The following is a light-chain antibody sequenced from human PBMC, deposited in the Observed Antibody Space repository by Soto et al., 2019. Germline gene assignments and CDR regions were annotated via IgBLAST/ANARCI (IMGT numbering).Light chain of an antibody. Sequence: EIVMTQSPSTLSVPPGERATLSCRASQSVSSGYLAWYQQKPGQAPRLLISGASSRATGIPDRFSGSGSGTDFTLTISRLEPEDFAVYYCQQYGSSPPWTFGQGTKVDIK. CDR1: QSVSSGY. CDR2: GAS. CDR3: QQYGSSPPWT. V-gene: IGKV3-20*01. J-gene: IGKJ1*01.